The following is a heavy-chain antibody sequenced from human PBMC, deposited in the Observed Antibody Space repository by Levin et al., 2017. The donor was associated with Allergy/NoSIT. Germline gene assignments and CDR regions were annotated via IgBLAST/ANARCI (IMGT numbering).Heavy chain of an antibody. J-gene: IGHJ4*02. CDR3: VRGWTYHADF. V-gene: IGHV3-23*01. CDR2: ITGNALTP. Sequence: PGGSLRLSCEASGFTFTDYAISWVRQAPGGGLEWVSAITGNALTPYYADSVKGRFSISRDNFKMAVHLQMSSLRPEDTALYYCVRGWTYHADFWGQGTLVTVSS. CDR1: GFTFTDYA. D-gene: IGHD3/OR15-3a*01.